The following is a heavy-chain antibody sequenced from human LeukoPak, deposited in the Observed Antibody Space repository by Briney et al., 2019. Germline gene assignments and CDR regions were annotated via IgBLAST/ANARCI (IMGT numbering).Heavy chain of an antibody. J-gene: IGHJ4*02. V-gene: IGHV4-38-2*02. CDR3: AREDYDSSGYYRPY. Sequence: PSETLSLTCAVSGYSISSGYYWGWIRQPPGKGLEWIGSIYHSGSTYYNPSLKSRVTISVDTSKNQFSLKMNSVTAADTAVYYCAREDYDSSGYYRPYWGQGTLVTVAS. D-gene: IGHD3-22*01. CDR2: IYHSGST. CDR1: GYSISSGYY.